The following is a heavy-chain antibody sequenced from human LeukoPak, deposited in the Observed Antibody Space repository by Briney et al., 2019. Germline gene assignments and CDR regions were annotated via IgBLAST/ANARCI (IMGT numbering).Heavy chain of an antibody. D-gene: IGHD4-11*01. CDR2: INGAQSDT. CDR3: ARAINYNLIDY. J-gene: IGHJ4*02. CDR1: GFTFSSYW. Sequence: GGSLRLSCAASGFTFSSYWMHWVRQAPGKGLLWVARINGAQSDTIYADSVKGRLTISRDDAKNTLYLQMDSLRAEDTAVYYCARAINYNLIDYWGQGTPVTVSS. V-gene: IGHV3-74*01.